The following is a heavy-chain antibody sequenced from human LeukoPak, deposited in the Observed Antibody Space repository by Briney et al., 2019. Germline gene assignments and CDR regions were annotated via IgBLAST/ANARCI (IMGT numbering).Heavy chain of an antibody. J-gene: IGHJ3*02. Sequence: GASVKVSCKASGYTFTSYDINWVRQATGQGLEWMGWMNPNGGNTGYAQKFQGRVTMTRNTSISTAYMELSSLRSEDTAVYYCARDGDYGDYNAFDIWGQGTMVTVSS. CDR3: ARDGDYGDYNAFDI. D-gene: IGHD4-17*01. CDR2: MNPNGGNT. CDR1: GYTFTSYD. V-gene: IGHV1-8*01.